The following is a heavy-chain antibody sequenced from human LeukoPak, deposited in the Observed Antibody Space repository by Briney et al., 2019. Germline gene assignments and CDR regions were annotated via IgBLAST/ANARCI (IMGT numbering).Heavy chain of an antibody. D-gene: IGHD4-23*01. CDR2: INPGDGST. Sequence: GPVKVSCKASGYIFSLYYLHWVRQAPGQGPEWMGMINPGDGSTTYRQKFQGRVTMTRDMSTRTVYMELSGLRFDDTAVYYCARDSALGGFDYWGQGTLVTVSS. CDR3: ARDSALGGFDY. J-gene: IGHJ4*02. V-gene: IGHV1-46*01. CDR1: GYIFSLYY.